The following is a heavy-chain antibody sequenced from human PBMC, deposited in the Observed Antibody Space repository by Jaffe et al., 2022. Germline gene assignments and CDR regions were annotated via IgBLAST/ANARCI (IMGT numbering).Heavy chain of an antibody. CDR3: TRYCTSTNTCNGSGFDP. J-gene: IGHJ5*02. Sequence: EVQLLESGGGLVQPGGSLRLSCAVSGFTFNNYAMSWVRQAPGKGLEWVSDINSSGDSTYYADSVRGRFTISRDNSKNTLYLQMHSLRAEDTAVYYCTRYCTSTNTCNGSGFDPWGQGTLVTVSS. CDR2: INSSGDST. V-gene: IGHV3-23*01. D-gene: IGHD2-2*01. CDR1: GFTFNNYA.